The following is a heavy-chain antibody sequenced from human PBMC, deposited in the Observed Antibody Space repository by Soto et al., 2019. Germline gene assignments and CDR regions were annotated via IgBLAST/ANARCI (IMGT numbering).Heavy chain of an antibody. CDR1: GGTFSSYA. Sequence: QVQLVQSGAEVKKPGSSVKVSCKASGGTFSSYAISWVRQAPGQGLEWMGGIIPIFGTANYGQKFQGRVTITADESPSTAYVELSTLRSEDTAVYYCERGFPNSSSWLYWYFDLWGRGTLVTVSS. J-gene: IGHJ2*01. CDR2: IIPIFGTA. V-gene: IGHV1-69*12. CDR3: ERGFPNSSSWLYWYFDL. D-gene: IGHD6-13*01.